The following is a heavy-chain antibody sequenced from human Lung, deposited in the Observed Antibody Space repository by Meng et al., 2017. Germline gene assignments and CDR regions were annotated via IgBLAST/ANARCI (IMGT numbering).Heavy chain of an antibody. CDR1: GFSFTDAW. CDR2: IKSNSDGGTT. J-gene: IGHJ4*02. V-gene: IGHV3-15*01. CDR3: ATGAAAADH. Sequence: VQLVESGGGLVKPGGSLSLSCVASGFSFTDAWMSWVRQAPGKGLEWVGRIKSNSDGGTTDYAAPVKGRFTISRDDSKNTLYLQMNSLITEDTAVYFCATGAAAADHWGQGTLVTVSS. D-gene: IGHD6-13*01.